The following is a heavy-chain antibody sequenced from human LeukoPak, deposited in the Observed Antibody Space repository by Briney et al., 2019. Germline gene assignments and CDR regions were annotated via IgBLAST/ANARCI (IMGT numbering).Heavy chain of an antibody. D-gene: IGHD3-10*01. CDR2: IYPNNGAT. Sequence: ASVKVSCKASGYTFSGTGWYLYWLRQAPGQGLECMGWIYPNNGATAYAQKFQGRVAMTRDTSISTAYMELRRLRPDDTAVYYCARDGPAQMVELDYWGQGTLVTVSS. CDR3: ARDGPAQMVELDY. V-gene: IGHV1-2*02. J-gene: IGHJ4*02. CDR1: GYTFSGTGWY.